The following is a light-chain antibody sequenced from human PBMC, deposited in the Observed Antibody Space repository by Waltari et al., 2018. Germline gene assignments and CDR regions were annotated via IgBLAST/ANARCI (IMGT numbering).Light chain of an antibody. Sequence: EIVLTQSPATLSLSPGERATLSCRASKSVGTSLPWYQHIPGQAPRLLIYDASNRASDISPRFSGSGSGTDFSLTISGLDPEDYAVYYCQQGVTFGGGTRVEIK. CDR2: DAS. CDR1: KSVGTS. V-gene: IGKV3-11*01. CDR3: QQGVT. J-gene: IGKJ4*01.